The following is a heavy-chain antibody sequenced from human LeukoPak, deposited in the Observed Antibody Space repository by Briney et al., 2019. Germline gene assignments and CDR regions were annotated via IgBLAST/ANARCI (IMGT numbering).Heavy chain of an antibody. Sequence: KPSETLSLTCAVYGGSFSGYYWSWIRQPPGKGLEWIGEINHSGSTNYNPSLKSRVTISVDTSKNQFSLKLSSVTAADTAVYYCARHLNDILTGYFWFDPWGQGTLVTVSS. D-gene: IGHD3-9*01. V-gene: IGHV4-34*01. CDR2: INHSGST. CDR3: ARHLNDILTGYFWFDP. CDR1: GGSFSGYY. J-gene: IGHJ5*02.